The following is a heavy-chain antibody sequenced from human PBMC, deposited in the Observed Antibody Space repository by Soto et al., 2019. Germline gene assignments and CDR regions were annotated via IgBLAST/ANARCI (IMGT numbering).Heavy chain of an antibody. Sequence: SETLSLTCAVYGGSVNGYYWNWIRQPPGKGVEWIGEINHTGGTHYNPSLKSRVTMSVDTSKNQFSLRLSSVTAADTAIYCCATRITVFGLLIPPFDPWGQGTQVTVSS. CDR2: INHTGGT. CDR1: GGSVNGYY. V-gene: IGHV4-34*01. D-gene: IGHD3-3*01. CDR3: ATRITVFGLLIPPFDP. J-gene: IGHJ5*02.